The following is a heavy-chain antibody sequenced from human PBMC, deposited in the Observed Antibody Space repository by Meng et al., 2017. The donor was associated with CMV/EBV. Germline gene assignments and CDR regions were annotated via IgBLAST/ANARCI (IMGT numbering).Heavy chain of an antibody. CDR3: ARVDSSGYYLTY. D-gene: IGHD3-22*01. V-gene: IGHV3-48*04. CDR2: ISSSGSTI. CDR1: GFTFSSYA. J-gene: IGHJ4*02. Sequence: GESLKISCAASGFTFSSYAMHWVRQAPGKGLEWVSYISSSGSTIYYADSVKGRFTISRDNAKNSLYLQMNSLRAEDTAVYYCARVDSSGYYLTYWGQGTLVTVSS.